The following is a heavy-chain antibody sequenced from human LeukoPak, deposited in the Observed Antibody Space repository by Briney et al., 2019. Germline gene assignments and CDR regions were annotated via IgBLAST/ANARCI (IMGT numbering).Heavy chain of an antibody. Sequence: SVKVSCKASGYTFTGYYMHWVRQAPGQGLEWMGGIIPIFGTANYAQKFQGRVTITADESTSTAYMELSSLRSEDTAVYYCASKAAAGPNYFDYWGQGTLVTVSS. D-gene: IGHD6-13*01. J-gene: IGHJ4*02. CDR2: IIPIFGTA. CDR1: GYTFTGYY. V-gene: IGHV1-69*13. CDR3: ASKAAAGPNYFDY.